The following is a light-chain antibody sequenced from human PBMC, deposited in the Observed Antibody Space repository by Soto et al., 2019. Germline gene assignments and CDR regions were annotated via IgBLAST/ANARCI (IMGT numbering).Light chain of an antibody. J-gene: IGLJ3*02. CDR1: SSDVGGYNY. V-gene: IGLV2-11*01. CDR3: REYAGTYTLGV. CDR2: DVT. Sequence: QSALTQPRSVSGSPGQSVTISCTGSSSDVGGYNYVSWYQHYPGKAPKLIIYDVTKRPSGVPDRVSGSKSGNTAARTIAGRQAEEEADDYGREYAGTYTLGVVGGGTKVTVL.